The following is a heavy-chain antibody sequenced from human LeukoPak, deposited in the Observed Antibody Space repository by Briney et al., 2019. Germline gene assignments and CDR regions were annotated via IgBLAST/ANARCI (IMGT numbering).Heavy chain of an antibody. J-gene: IGHJ5*02. Sequence: ASVKVSCEASGYTFTSYYMHWVRQAPGQGLEWMGIINPSGGSTSYAQKFQGRVTMTRDTSTSTVYMELSSLRSEDTAVYYCASGLLVPAASSAPFDPWGQGTLVTVSS. CDR3: ASGLLVPAASSAPFDP. D-gene: IGHD2-2*01. CDR2: INPSGGST. CDR1: GYTFTSYY. V-gene: IGHV1-46*01.